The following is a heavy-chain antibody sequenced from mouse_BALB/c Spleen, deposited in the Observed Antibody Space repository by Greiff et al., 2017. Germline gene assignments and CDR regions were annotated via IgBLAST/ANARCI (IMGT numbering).Heavy chain of an antibody. CDR3: ARLLRLRYFDV. CDR2: ISSGGSYT. D-gene: IGHD1-2*01. Sequence: EVKLMESGGDLVKPGGSLKLSCAASGFTFSSYGMSWVRQTPDKRLEWVATISSGGSYTYYPDSVKGRFTISRDNAKNTLYLQMSSLKSEDTAMYYCARLLRLRYFDVWGAGTTVTVSS. V-gene: IGHV5-6*01. CDR1: GFTFSSYG. J-gene: IGHJ1*01.